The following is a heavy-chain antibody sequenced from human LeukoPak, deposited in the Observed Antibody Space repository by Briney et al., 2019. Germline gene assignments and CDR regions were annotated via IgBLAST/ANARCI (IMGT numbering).Heavy chain of an antibody. V-gene: IGHV3-48*03. J-gene: IGHJ6*02. D-gene: IGHD5-18*01. CDR2: ISSSGSTI. CDR1: GFTFSSYE. Sequence: GGSLRFSCAASGFTFSSYEMNWVRQAPGKGLEWVSYISSSGSTIYYADSVKGRFTISRDNAKNPLYLQMNSLRAEDTAVYYCARAGYSYGYYYYYGMDVWGQGTTVTVSS. CDR3: ARAGYSYGYYYYYGMDV.